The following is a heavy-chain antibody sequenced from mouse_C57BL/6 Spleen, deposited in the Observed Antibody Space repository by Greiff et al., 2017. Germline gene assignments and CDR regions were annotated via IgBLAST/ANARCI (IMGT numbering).Heavy chain of an antibody. V-gene: IGHV1-61*01. CDR1: GYTFTSYW. CDR2: IYPSDSET. Sequence: QVQLQQPGAELVRPGSSVKLSCKASGYTFTSYWMDWVKQRPGQGLEWIGNIYPSDSETHYNQKFKDKATLTVDKSSSTAYMQLSSLTSEDSAVYYCARWGSSGYGFAYWGQGTLVTVSA. J-gene: IGHJ3*01. CDR3: ARWGSSGYGFAY. D-gene: IGHD3-2*02.